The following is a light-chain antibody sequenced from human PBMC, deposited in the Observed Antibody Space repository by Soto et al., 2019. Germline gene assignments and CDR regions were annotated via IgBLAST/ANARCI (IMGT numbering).Light chain of an antibody. J-gene: IGLJ2*01. CDR1: SGDVGSYKY. Sequence: QSALTHPASVSGSPGQSISVSCTGSSGDVGSYKYVSWYQQHPGKAPKLIIYEVNKRPSGVSDRFSGSKSGNTASLTIYGLQAEAEADYYCSSYTITSTLVIFGGGTQLTV. CDR3: SSYTITSTLVI. V-gene: IGLV2-14*01. CDR2: EVN.